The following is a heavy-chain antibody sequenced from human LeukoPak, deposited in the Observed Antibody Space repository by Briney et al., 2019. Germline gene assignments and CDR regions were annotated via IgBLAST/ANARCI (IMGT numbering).Heavy chain of an antibody. J-gene: IGHJ5*02. CDR1: GFTFEDYG. D-gene: IGHD6-13*01. V-gene: IGHV3-43*02. CDR2: ITGNGVST. Sequence: GGSLRLSCAASGFTFEDYGMHWVRQAPGKGLEWVCLITGNGVSTYYADSVKGRFTISRVNSKNSLYLQMNSLRTEDTALYYCAKCVYSNIYYWFDPWGRGTLVSVSS. CDR3: AKCVYSNIYYWFDP.